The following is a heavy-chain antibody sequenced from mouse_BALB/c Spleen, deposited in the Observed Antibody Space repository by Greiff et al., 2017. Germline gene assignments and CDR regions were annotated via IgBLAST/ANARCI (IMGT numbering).Heavy chain of an antibody. Sequence: EVKLQESGGGLVKPGGSLKLSCAASGFTFSSYAMSWVRQSPEKRLEWVAEISSGGSYTYYPDTVTGRFTISRDNAKNTLYLEMSSLRSEDTAMYYCARVGRYAMDYWGQGTSVTVSS. D-gene: IGHD4-1*01. CDR3: ARVGRYAMDY. J-gene: IGHJ4*01. CDR1: GFTFSSYA. CDR2: ISSGGSYT. V-gene: IGHV5-9-4*01.